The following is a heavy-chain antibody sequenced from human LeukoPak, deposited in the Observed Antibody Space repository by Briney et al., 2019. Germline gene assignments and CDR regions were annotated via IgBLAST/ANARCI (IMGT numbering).Heavy chain of an antibody. D-gene: IGHD3-10*01. CDR1: GFTFSNFA. V-gene: IGHV3-23*01. Sequence: GGSLRLSCVVSGFTFSNFAMTWVRQAPGKGLEWVSSISPRGDYVYYVDSVKGRFTFSRDNSKNTLYLQMNRLRGEDTAVYYCAAQGAFGSGTPDNVAHAFDIWGQGTLVTVSS. CDR2: ISPRGDYV. J-gene: IGHJ3*02. CDR3: AAQGAFGSGTPDNVAHAFDI.